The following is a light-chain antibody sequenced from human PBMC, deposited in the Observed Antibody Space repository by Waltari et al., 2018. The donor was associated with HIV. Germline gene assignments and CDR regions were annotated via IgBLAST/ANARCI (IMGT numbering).Light chain of an antibody. CDR3: HSYDSDNQI. V-gene: IGLV6-57*01. Sequence: NFMLTRPHSVSDSPGNTVTLSCTRYTRSISGNSVQSYQRRPGSSPTTVIFDHSQRPSGVSDRFSASIDTSSNSASLTIVGLKTEDEGDFFCHSYDSDNQIFGGGTKLTVL. J-gene: IGLJ2*01. CDR1: TRSISGNS. CDR2: DHS.